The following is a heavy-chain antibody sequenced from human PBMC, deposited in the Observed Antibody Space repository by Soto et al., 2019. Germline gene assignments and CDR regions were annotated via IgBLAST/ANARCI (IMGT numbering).Heavy chain of an antibody. V-gene: IGHV5-51*01. J-gene: IGHJ3*02. CDR1: GYSFTSYW. CDR2: IYPGDSDT. D-gene: IGHD2-15*01. Sequence: GESLKISCKGSGYSFTSYWIGWVRQMPGKGLEWMGIIYPGDSDTRYSPSFQGQVTISADKSISIAYLQWSSLKASDTAMYYCASSYCSGGSCYLNDAFDIWGQGTMVTVSS. CDR3: ASSYCSGGSCYLNDAFDI.